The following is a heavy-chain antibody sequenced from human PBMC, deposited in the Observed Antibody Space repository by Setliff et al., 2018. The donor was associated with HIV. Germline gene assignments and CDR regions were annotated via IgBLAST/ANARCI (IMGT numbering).Heavy chain of an antibody. J-gene: IGHJ3*02. D-gene: IGHD3-22*01. Sequence: SETLSLTCSVSGDSISSSSYYWGWIRQPAGKGLEWIGRIYTSGSTKYNPSLKSPVTISVDTSRNQFSLKLSSVTAADTAVYYCARELGLGTYYYDSTGYPKANAFDIWGQGTMVTVSS. V-gene: IGHV4-61*02. CDR2: IYTSGST. CDR3: ARELGLGTYYYDSTGYPKANAFDI. CDR1: GDSISSSSYY.